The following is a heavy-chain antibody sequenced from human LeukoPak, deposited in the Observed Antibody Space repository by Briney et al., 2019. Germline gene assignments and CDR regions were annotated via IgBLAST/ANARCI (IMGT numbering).Heavy chain of an antibody. CDR3: ARRGRTGRLRNYYYYYYMDV. V-gene: IGHV4-38-2*02. CDR1: GYSITSAYY. D-gene: IGHD3/OR15-3a*01. CDR2: IYTSGST. Sequence: SETLTLTCTVSGYSITSAYYWGCIRQPPGKGLEWIGRIYTSGSTNYNPSLKSRVTISVDASKNQFSLKLSSVTAADTAVYYCARRGRTGRLRNYYYYYYMDVWGKGTTVTVSS. J-gene: IGHJ6*03.